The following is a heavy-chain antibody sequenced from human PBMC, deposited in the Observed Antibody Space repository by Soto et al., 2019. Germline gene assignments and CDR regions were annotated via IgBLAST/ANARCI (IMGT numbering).Heavy chain of an antibody. CDR3: AKVSAYSSGYVDY. Sequence: GSLRLSCAASGFTFTSYGMTWVRQAPGKGLEWVSIISGSGGSTAYADSVKGQFAIPRDNSKNTLYLQMNSLRAEDTAVYYCAKVSAYSSGYVDYWGQGTLVTVSS. D-gene: IGHD5-18*01. J-gene: IGHJ4*02. CDR1: GFTFTSYG. V-gene: IGHV3-23*01. CDR2: ISGSGGST.